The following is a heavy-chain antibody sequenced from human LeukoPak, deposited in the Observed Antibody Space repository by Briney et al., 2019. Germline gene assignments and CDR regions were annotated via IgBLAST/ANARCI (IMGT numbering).Heavy chain of an antibody. J-gene: IGHJ4*02. CDR2: IKRDGSER. Sequence: GGSLRLSCAASGFSFSNSWMSWVRRAPGKGLQWVASIKRDGSERNYVDSVKGRFTISRDNAKNSLFLQMNSLRAEDTAVYYCARGNYDGAGYWGQGTLVTVSS. D-gene: IGHD3-10*01. CDR1: GFSFSNSW. CDR3: ARGNYDGAGY. V-gene: IGHV3-7*01.